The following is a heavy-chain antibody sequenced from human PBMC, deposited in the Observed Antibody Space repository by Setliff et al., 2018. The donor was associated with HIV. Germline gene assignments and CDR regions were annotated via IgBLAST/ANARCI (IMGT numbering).Heavy chain of an antibody. CDR1: NDAVSGHESY. CDR2: VYYTGTA. CDR3: ARAAYSYSLGRHFYYFDY. J-gene: IGHJ4*01. Sequence: PSETLSLTCRWSNDAVSGHESYWGWIRQSPGKRREWIGNVYYTGTAHYNSSLRSRATISVDMSRSQFFLVLSSVTAADTAIYYCARAAYSYSLGRHFYYFDYWGPGTLVTVSS. D-gene: IGHD2-21*01. V-gene: IGHV4-39*02.